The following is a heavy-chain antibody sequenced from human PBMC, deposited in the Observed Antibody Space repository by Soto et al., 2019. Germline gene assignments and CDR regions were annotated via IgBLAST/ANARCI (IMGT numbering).Heavy chain of an antibody. CDR2: ISGSGGST. V-gene: IGHV3-23*01. J-gene: IGHJ4*02. CDR1: GFTFSSYA. D-gene: IGHD3-22*01. CDR3: AKAPSYYYDSSGYLAY. Sequence: GGSLRLSCAASGFTFSSYAMSWVRQAPGKGLEWVSAISGSGGSTYYADSVKGRFTISRDNSKNTLYLQMNSLRAEDTAVYYCAKAPSYYYDSSGYLAYWGQGTLVTSPQ.